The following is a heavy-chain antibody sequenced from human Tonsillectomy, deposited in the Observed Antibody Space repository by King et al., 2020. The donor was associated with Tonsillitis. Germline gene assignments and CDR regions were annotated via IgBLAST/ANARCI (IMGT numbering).Heavy chain of an antibody. CDR2: IYYSGST. D-gene: IGHD4-17*01. CDR1: GGSISSYY. CDR3: ARETPGDYGDYFAI. Sequence: QLQESGPGLVKPSETLSLTCTVSGGSISSYYWSWIRQPPGKGLEWIGYIYYSGSTNYNPSLKSRVTISVDTSKNQFSLKLSSVTAADTAVYYCARETPGDYGDYFAIWGQGTMVTVSS. J-gene: IGHJ3*02. V-gene: IGHV4-59*01.